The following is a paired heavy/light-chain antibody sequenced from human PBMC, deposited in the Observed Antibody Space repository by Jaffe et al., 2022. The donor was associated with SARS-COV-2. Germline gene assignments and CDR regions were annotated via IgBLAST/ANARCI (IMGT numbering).Heavy chain of an antibody. J-gene: IGHJ4*02. Sequence: QVQLVQSGAEVKKPGAAVKVSCKASGYTFTSHYMHWVRQAPGQGLEWMGIINPSGGGTRYAQKFQGRVTMTRDTSTSKVYMELSSLRSEDTAVYYCARGPRSDMSGYYFDYWGQGTLVTVSS. CDR2: INPSGGGT. V-gene: IGHV1-46*01. CDR3: ARGPRSDMSGYYFDY. CDR1: GYTFTSHY. D-gene: IGHD3-3*01.
Light chain of an antibody. CDR3: QQYNSYST. CDR2: KAS. J-gene: IGKJ1*01. CDR1: QSISRW. V-gene: IGKV1-5*03. Sequence: DIQMTQSPSTLSASVGDRVTITCRASQSISRWLAWYQQKPGKAPKLLIYKASSLESGVPSRFSGSGSGTEFTLTISSLQPDDFATYYCQQYNSYSTFGQGTKVEIK.